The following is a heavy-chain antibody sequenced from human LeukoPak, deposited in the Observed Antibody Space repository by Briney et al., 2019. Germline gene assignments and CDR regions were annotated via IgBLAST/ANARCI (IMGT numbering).Heavy chain of an antibody. V-gene: IGHV1-8*03. CDR1: GYTFTSYD. D-gene: IGHD3-3*01. J-gene: IGHJ4*02. CDR2: MNPNSGNT. Sequence: GASVKVSCKASGYTFTSYDINWVRQATGQGLEWMGWMNPNSGNTGYAQKFQGRVTITRNTSISTAYMELSSLRSEDTAVYYCARRRPIFGVVMSYFDYWGQGTLVTVSS. CDR3: ARRRPIFGVVMSYFDY.